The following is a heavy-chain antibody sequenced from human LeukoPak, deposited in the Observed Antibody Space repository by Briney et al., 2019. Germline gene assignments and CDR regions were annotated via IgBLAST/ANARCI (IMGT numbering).Heavy chain of an antibody. CDR2: IYYIGST. D-gene: IGHD3-10*01. CDR1: GGSISSGDYY. CDR3: ARDSSWFYFDY. V-gene: IGHV4-30-4*08. J-gene: IGHJ4*02. Sequence: PSQTLSLTCTVSGGSISSGDYYWSWIRQPPGKGLEWIGYIYYIGSTCYNPSLKSRVTISVDTSKKQFSLKLSSVTAADTAVYYCARDSSWFYFDYWGQGTLVTVSS.